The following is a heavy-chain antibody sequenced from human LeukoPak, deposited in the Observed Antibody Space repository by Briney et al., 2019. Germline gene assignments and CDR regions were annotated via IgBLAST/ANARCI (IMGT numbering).Heavy chain of an antibody. Sequence: GGSLRLSCAASGFTFSSYSMNWVRQAPGKGLEWVSYISSSSSTIYYADSVKGRFTISRDNSKNTLYLQMNSLRAEDTAVYYCAKVVAVDFPMTDHDYWGQGTLVTVSS. CDR1: GFTFSSYS. J-gene: IGHJ4*02. CDR3: AKVVAVDFPMTDHDY. D-gene: IGHD3-3*01. CDR2: ISSSSSTI. V-gene: IGHV3-48*01.